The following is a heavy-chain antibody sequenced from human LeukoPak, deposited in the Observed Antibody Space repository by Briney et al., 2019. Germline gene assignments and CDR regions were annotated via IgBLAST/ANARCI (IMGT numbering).Heavy chain of an antibody. V-gene: IGHV4-34*01. CDR3: ARALTFPDFYYYMDV. D-gene: IGHD2/OR15-2a*01. CDR1: GGSFSGYQ. J-gene: IGHJ6*03. Sequence: SETLPLSCAVYGGSFSGYQWTWVRQSPGMGLEWIGEINPSGRANYNPSLKSRVITSVDTSKNQFSLRLSSGTAADTAIYYCARALTFPDFYYYMDVWGEGTTVTVSS. CDR2: INPSGRA.